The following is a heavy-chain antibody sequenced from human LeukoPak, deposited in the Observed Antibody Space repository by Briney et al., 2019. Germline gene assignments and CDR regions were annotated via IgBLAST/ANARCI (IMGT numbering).Heavy chain of an antibody. CDR3: ARMLDYDFWSGYHYYFDY. V-gene: IGHV3-21*01. J-gene: IGHJ4*02. CDR1: GFTFSSYS. CDR2: ISSSSSYI. D-gene: IGHD3-3*01. Sequence: GGSLRLSCAASGFTFSSYSMNWVRQAPGKGLEWVSSISSSSSYIYYADSVKGRFTISRDNAKNSLYLQMNSLRAEDTAVYYCARMLDYDFWSGYHYYFDYWGQGTLVTVSS.